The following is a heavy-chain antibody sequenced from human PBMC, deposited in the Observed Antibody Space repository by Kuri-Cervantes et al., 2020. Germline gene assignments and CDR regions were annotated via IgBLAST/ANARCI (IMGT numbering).Heavy chain of an antibody. Sequence: ASVKVSCKASGYTFTSYDINWVRQATGQGLEWMGWMNPNSGNTGYVQKFQGRVTMTRNTSISTAYMELSSLRSEDTAVYYCARTLIGRTTWASAAGDYWGQGTLVTVSS. CDR1: GYTFTSYD. CDR3: ARTLIGRTTWASAAGDY. D-gene: IGHD2/OR15-2a*01. J-gene: IGHJ4*02. CDR2: MNPNSGNT. V-gene: IGHV1-8*01.